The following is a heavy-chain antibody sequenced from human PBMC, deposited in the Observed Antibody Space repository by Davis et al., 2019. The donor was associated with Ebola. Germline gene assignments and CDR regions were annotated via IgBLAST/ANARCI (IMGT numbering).Heavy chain of an antibody. D-gene: IGHD6-19*01. CDR1: GGTFSSYA. CDR3: ARVPVAGTPYYFDY. Sequence: SVKVSCKASGGTFSSYAISWVRQAPGQGLEWMGGIIPIFGTANYAQKFQGRVTITADKSTSTAYMELSSLRSEDTAVYYCARVPVAGTPYYFDYWGQGTLVTVSS. J-gene: IGHJ4*02. V-gene: IGHV1-69*06. CDR2: IIPIFGTA.